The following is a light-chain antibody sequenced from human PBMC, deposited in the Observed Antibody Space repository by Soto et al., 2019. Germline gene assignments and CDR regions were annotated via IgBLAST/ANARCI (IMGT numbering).Light chain of an antibody. J-gene: IGLJ1*01. CDR1: SSDVGSYNL. CDR2: EGS. V-gene: IGLV2-14*02. Sequence: QSALTQPASVSGSPGQSITISCTGTSSDVGSYNLVSWYQQHPGKAPKLMIYEGSKRPSGVSNRFSGSKSGNTASLTISGLQAEDEADYYCSSYTKNSPYVFGTGTKLTVL. CDR3: SSYTKNSPYV.